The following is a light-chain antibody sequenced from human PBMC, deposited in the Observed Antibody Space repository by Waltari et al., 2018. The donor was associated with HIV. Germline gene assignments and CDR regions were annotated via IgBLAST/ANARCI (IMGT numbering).Light chain of an antibody. J-gene: IGLJ3*02. CDR2: AVS. V-gene: IGLV2-23*02. CDR3: SSYAGGTSWV. CDR1: SSDVGHHNL. Sequence: QSALTQPASVSGSPGQSIAISCTGTSSDVGHHNLFSWYQHHPGKAPRLMIYAVSKRPSGISNRFSGSKSGNTASLIISGLQSEDEADYYCSSYAGGTSWVFGGGTKLTVL.